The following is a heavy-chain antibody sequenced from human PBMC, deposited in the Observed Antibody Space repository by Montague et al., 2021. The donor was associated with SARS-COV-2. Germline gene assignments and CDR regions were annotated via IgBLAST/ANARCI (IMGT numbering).Heavy chain of an antibody. V-gene: IGHV4-31*03. D-gene: IGHD3-22*01. CDR1: GGSISSGGYY. J-gene: IGHJ2*01. Sequence: TLSLTCTVSGGSISSGGYYWSWIRQHPGKGLEWIGYIYYSGSTYYNPSLKSRVTISVGTSKNQFSLKMSSVTAADTAVYYCARSPEPMIILIITSLNWYFVLWGRGTLVTVSS. CDR2: IYYSGST. CDR3: ARSPEPMIILIITSLNWYFVL.